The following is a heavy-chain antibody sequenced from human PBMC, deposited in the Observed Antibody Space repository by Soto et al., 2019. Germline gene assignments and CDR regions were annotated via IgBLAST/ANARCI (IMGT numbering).Heavy chain of an antibody. CDR1: GFTFSSYA. V-gene: IGHV3-23*01. Sequence: GGSLRLSCAASGFTFSSYAMSWVRQAPGKGLEWVSAISGSGGSTYYADSVKGRFTISRDNSKNTLYLQMNSLRAEDTAVYYCAKVWGGSTVSTAYYFDYWGQGTLVTVSS. CDR2: ISGSGGST. J-gene: IGHJ4*02. D-gene: IGHD4-17*01. CDR3: AKVWGGSTVSTAYYFDY.